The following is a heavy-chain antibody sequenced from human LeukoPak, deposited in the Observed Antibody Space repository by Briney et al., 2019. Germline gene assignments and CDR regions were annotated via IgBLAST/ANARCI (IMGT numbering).Heavy chain of an antibody. CDR1: GFTFSSYW. D-gene: IGHD3-22*01. Sequence: GGSLRLSCAASGFTFSSYWMHWVRQAPGKGLVWVSRINSDGSSTNYADSVKGRFTISRDNAKNTLYLQMNSLRAEDTAVYYCARFDSCGYYYYYYGLGVWGQGTTVTVSS. V-gene: IGHV3-74*01. CDR2: INSDGSST. CDR3: ARFDSCGYYYYYYGLGV. J-gene: IGHJ6*02.